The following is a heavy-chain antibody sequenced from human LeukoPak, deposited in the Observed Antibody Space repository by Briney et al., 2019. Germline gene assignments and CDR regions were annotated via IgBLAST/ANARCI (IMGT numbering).Heavy chain of an antibody. Sequence: GESLKISCKGSGYSFTSYWIGWVRQMPGKGLEWMGIIYPGDSDTRYSPSFQGQVTISADKSISTTYLQWSSLKVSDTAMYYCGTGYYSHYFDFWGQGTLVTVSS. D-gene: IGHD3-9*01. CDR2: IYPGDSDT. CDR3: GTGYYSHYFDF. J-gene: IGHJ4*02. V-gene: IGHV5-51*01. CDR1: GYSFTSYW.